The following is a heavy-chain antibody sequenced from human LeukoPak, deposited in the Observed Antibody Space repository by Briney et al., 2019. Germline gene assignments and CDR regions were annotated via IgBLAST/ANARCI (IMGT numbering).Heavy chain of an antibody. CDR3: SRTYYDYVWGSYRPTRFDY. V-gene: IGHV4-34*01. CDR1: GGSFSGYY. CDR2: INHSGST. Sequence: SETLSLTCAVYGGSFSGYYWSWIRQPPGKGLEWIGEINHSGSTNYNPSLKSRVTISVDTSKNQFSLKLSSVTAADTAVYYCSRTYYDYVWGSYRPTRFDYWGQGTLVTVSS. J-gene: IGHJ4*02. D-gene: IGHD3-16*02.